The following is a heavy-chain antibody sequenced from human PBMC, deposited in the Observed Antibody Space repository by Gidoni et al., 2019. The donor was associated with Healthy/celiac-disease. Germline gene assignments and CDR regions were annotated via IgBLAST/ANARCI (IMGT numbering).Heavy chain of an antibody. J-gene: IGHJ4*02. V-gene: IGHV3-33*01. CDR3: ARDIGDYYGSGSYGY. CDR1: GFTFSSYG. CDR2: IWYDGSNK. Sequence: QVQLVESGGGVVQPGRSLRLSCAASGFTFSSYGMHWVRQAPGKGLEWVAVIWYDGSNKYYADSVKGRFTISRDNSKNTLYLQMNSLRAEDTAVYYCARDIGDYYGSGSYGYWGQGTLVTVSS. D-gene: IGHD3-10*01.